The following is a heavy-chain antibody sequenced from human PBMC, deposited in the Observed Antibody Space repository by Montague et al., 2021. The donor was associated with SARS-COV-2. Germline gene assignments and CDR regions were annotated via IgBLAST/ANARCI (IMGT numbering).Heavy chain of an antibody. Sequence: SETLSLTCTVSGGSISSYYWSWIRQPPGKGLEWIGYIYYSGSTNYNPSLKSRVTISVDTSKNQFSLKLSSVTAADTAVYYCARQYYDSSGEDAFDIWGQGTMATVSS. CDR3: ARQYYDSSGEDAFDI. CDR2: IYYSGST. CDR1: GGSISSYY. J-gene: IGHJ3*02. V-gene: IGHV4-59*08. D-gene: IGHD3-22*01.